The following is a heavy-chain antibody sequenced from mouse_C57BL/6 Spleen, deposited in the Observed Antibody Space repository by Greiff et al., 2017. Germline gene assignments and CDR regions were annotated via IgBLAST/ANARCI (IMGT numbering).Heavy chain of an antibody. J-gene: IGHJ4*01. CDR2: IDPSDSET. CDR1: GYTFTSYW. D-gene: IGHD2-1*01. V-gene: IGHV1-52*01. Sequence: VQLQQPGAELVRPGSSVKLSCKASGYTFTSYWMHWVKQRPIQGLEWIGNIDPSDSETHYNQKFKDKATLTVDKSSSTAYMQLSSLTSEDSAVYYCAREEYGNAMDYWGQGTSVTVSS. CDR3: AREEYGNAMDY.